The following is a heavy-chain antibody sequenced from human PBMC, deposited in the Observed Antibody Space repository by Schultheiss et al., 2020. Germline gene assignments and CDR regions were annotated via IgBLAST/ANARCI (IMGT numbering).Heavy chain of an antibody. D-gene: IGHD6-19*01. V-gene: IGHV3-21*01. J-gene: IGHJ4*02. CDR1: GFTFSSYS. Sequence: GGSLRLSCAASGFTFSSYSMNWVRQAPGKGLEWVSSISSSSSYIYYADSVKGRFTISRDNSKNTLYLQMNSLRAEDTAIYYCARDKQWLVPDYWGQGTLVTVSS. CDR2: ISSSSSYI. CDR3: ARDKQWLVPDY.